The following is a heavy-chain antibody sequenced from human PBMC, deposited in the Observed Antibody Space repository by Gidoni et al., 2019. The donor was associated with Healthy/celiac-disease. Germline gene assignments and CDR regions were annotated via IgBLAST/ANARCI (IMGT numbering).Heavy chain of an antibody. Sequence: EMQLLESGGGLVQPGGSLRLSCAASGFTFSSYAIWWVSQVPGKGLEWVEAISGSGGSTYYADAVNGRFTISRDNSKNKLYLQRNSLRAEDTAVYYCAKDLRREEKSTSMVRGVIPWFDPWGQGTLVTVSS. CDR1: GFTFSSYA. D-gene: IGHD3-10*01. J-gene: IGHJ5*02. CDR3: AKDLRREEKSTSMVRGVIPWFDP. V-gene: IGHV3-23*01. CDR2: ISGSGGST.